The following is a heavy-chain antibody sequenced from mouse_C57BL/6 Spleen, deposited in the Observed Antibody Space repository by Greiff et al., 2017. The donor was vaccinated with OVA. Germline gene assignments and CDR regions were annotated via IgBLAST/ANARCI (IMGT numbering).Heavy chain of an antibody. CDR1: GYAFSSSW. D-gene: IGHD2-4*01. CDR3: ARFRDYDGFDY. V-gene: IGHV1-82*01. J-gene: IGHJ2*01. CDR2: IYPGDGDT. Sequence: QVQLQQSGPELVKPGASVKISCKASGYAFSSSWMNWVKQRPGKGLEWIGRIYPGDGDTNYNGKFKGKATLTADKSSSTAYMQLSSLTSEDSAVYFCARFRDYDGFDYWGQGTTLTVSS.